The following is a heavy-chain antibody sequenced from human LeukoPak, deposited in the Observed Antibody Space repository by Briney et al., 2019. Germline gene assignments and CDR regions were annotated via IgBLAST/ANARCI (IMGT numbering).Heavy chain of an antibody. CDR1: GGSFSGYY. CDR2: INHSGST. V-gene: IGHV4-34*01. Sequence: SETLSLTCAVYGGSFSGYYWSWIRQPPGKGLEWIGEINHSGSTNYDPSLKSRVTISVDTSKNQFSLKLSSVTAADTAVYYCAIGRPDYAEDAFDIWGQGTMVTVSS. J-gene: IGHJ3*02. D-gene: IGHD4-17*01. CDR3: AIGRPDYAEDAFDI.